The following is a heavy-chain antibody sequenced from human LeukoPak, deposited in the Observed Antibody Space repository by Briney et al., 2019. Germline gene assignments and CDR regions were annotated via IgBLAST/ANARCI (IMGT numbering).Heavy chain of an antibody. Sequence: GGSLRLSCAASGFAVSSNYMSWVRQAPGKGLEWVSAIYSSGSTYYVDSVKGRFTISRDNSKNTLYLQMNSLRAEDTAVYYCAKDRVFELWFEEASPYYFDYWGQGTLVTVSS. CDR2: IYSSGST. J-gene: IGHJ4*02. CDR1: GFAVSSNY. V-gene: IGHV3-66*01. D-gene: IGHD3-10*01. CDR3: AKDRVFELWFEEASPYYFDY.